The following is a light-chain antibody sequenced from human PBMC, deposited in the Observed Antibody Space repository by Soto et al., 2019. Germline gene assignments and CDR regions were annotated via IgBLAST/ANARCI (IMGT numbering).Light chain of an antibody. J-gene: IGKJ2*01. CDR3: QQYGSSYT. V-gene: IGKV3-20*01. CDR2: GAS. Sequence: EIVLTQSPGTLSLSPGERVTLSCRASQSVSSSYLAWYQQKPGQAPRLLIYGASSRATGLPDRFSGSGSGTDFTLTISRLEPEDFAVYYCQQYGSSYTFGQGTKLEIK. CDR1: QSVSSSY.